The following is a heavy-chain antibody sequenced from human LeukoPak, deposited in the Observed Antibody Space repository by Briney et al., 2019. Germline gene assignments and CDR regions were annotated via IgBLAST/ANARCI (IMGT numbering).Heavy chain of an antibody. CDR1: GLTFSSYW. V-gene: IGHV3-7*01. Sequence: GGSLRLSCAASGLTFSSYWMSWVRQAPGKGLEWVANIKQDGSEKYYVDSVKGRFTISRDNAKNSLYLQMNSLRAEDTAVYYCARDRDDFWSLAYYYYMDVWGKGTTVTVSS. D-gene: IGHD3-3*01. CDR3: ARDRDDFWSLAYYYYMDV. CDR2: IKQDGSEK. J-gene: IGHJ6*03.